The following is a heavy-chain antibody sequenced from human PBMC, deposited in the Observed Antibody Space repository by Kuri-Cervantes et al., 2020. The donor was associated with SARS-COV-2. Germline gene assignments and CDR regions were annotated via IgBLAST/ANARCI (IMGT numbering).Heavy chain of an antibody. V-gene: IGHV3-7*01. D-gene: IGHD6-13*01. Sequence: GESRKISCAASGFTFSSYWMSWVRQAPGKGLEWVANIKQDGSEKYYVDSVKGRFTISRDNAKNSLYLQMNSLRAEDTAVYYCARSGSSWYFWERLLFDYWGQGTLVTVSS. CDR3: ARSGSSWYFWERLLFDY. CDR1: GFTFSSYW. CDR2: IKQDGSEK. J-gene: IGHJ4*02.